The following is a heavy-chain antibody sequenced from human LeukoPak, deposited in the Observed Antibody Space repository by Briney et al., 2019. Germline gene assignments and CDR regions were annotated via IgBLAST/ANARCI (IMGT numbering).Heavy chain of an antibody. CDR1: GFTFSSYS. CDR3: AKVPWIAAAGTLMGLIDY. J-gene: IGHJ4*02. Sequence: PGGSLRLSCAASGFTFSSYSMNWVRQAPGKGLEWVSAISGSGGSTYYADSVKGRFTISRDNSKNTLYLQMNSLRAEDTAVYYCAKVPWIAAAGTLMGLIDYWGQGTLVTVSS. D-gene: IGHD6-13*01. V-gene: IGHV3-23*01. CDR2: ISGSGGST.